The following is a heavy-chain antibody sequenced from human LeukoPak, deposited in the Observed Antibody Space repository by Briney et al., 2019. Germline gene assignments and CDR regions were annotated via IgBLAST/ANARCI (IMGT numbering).Heavy chain of an antibody. V-gene: IGHV4-34*01. D-gene: IGHD2-2*02. CDR3: ARGRRFIVVVPAAIRNYYYMDV. CDR1: GGSFSGYY. Sequence: SETLSLTCAVYGGSFSGYYWSWIRQPPGKGLEWIGEINHSGSTNYNPSLKSRVTISVDTCKNQFSLKLSSLTAADTAVYYCARGRRFIVVVPAAIRNYYYMDVWGKGTTVTVSS. J-gene: IGHJ6*03. CDR2: INHSGST.